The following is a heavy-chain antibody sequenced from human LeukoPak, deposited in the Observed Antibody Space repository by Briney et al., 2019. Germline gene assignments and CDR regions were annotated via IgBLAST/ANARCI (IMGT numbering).Heavy chain of an antibody. Sequence: PSETLSLTCTVSGGSISSGSYYWSWIRQPAGKGLEWIGRIYTSGGTNYNPSLKSRVTISVDTSKNQFSLKLSSVTAADTAVYYCASTRWELDAFDIWGQGTMVTVSS. CDR1: GGSISSGSYY. V-gene: IGHV4-61*02. CDR2: IYTSGGT. CDR3: ASTRWELDAFDI. D-gene: IGHD1-26*01. J-gene: IGHJ3*02.